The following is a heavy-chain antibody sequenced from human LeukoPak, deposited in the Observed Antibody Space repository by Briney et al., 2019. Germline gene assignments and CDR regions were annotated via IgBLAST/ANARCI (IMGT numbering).Heavy chain of an antibody. V-gene: IGHV4-61*01. CDR1: GGSVSSGSYY. D-gene: IGHD3-10*01. Sequence: SETLSLTCTVSGGSVSSGSYYWSWIRQPPGKGLEWIGYIYYSGSTNYNPSLKSRVTISVDTSKNQFSLKLSSVTAADTAVYYCARDRGLANYYYYGMDVWGQGTTVTVSS. J-gene: IGHJ6*02. CDR2: IYYSGST. CDR3: ARDRGLANYYYYGMDV.